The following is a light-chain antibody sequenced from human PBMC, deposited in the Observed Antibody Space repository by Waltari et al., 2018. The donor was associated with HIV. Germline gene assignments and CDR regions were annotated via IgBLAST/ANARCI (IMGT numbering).Light chain of an antibody. J-gene: IGKJ2*01. CDR3: QQYNSWPLYT. CDR2: DAS. Sequence: IVMTQSPATLSVSPGERATLSCRSSHSVSSNLACYQQKPGQAPRLLIYDASTRATDIPARFSGSGSGTEFTLTISSLQSEDFVVYFCQQYNSWPLYTFGQGTKLEIK. V-gene: IGKV3-15*01. CDR1: HSVSSN.